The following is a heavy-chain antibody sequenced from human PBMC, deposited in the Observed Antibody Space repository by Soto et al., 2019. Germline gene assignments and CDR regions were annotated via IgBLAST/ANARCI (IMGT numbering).Heavy chain of an antibody. CDR2: IIPVFGLV. D-gene: IGHD3-22*01. V-gene: IGHV1-69*13. Sequence: SVKVSCKASGGTPSNSAISWVRQAPGQGLEWMGGIIPVFGLVKYAQNFQGRVTITADESTNTAYMELSSLRPEDTAVYYCAGGRIVGVGCRAYYGIDVRRQGTTFTV. CDR1: GGTPSNSA. CDR3: AGGRIVGVGCRAYYGIDV. J-gene: IGHJ6*02.